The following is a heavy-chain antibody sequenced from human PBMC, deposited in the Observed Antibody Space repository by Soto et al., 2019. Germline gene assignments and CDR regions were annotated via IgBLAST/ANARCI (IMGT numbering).Heavy chain of an antibody. CDR3: ARGPYDPKDIVVVVAAISWFDP. CDR2: IIPILGIA. CDR1: GGTFSSYT. D-gene: IGHD2-15*01. J-gene: IGHJ5*02. Sequence: GASVKVSCKASGGTFSSYTISWVRQAPGQGLEWMGRIIPILGIANYAQKFQGRVTITADKSTSTAYMELSSLRSEDTAVYYCARGPYDPKDIVVVVAAISWFDPWGQGTLVTVSS. V-gene: IGHV1-69*02.